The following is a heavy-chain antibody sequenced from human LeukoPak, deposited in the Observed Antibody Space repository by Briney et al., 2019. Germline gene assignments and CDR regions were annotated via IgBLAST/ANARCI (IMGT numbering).Heavy chain of an antibody. CDR3: AKWLSSREMD. J-gene: IGHJ4*02. V-gene: IGHV3-53*01. CDR2: IYSGGST. CDR1: GFTVSSNY. Sequence: GGSLRLSCAASGFTVSSNYMSWVRQAPGKGLEWVSVIYSGGSTYYADSVKGRFTISRDNSNSTLFLQMNSLRAEDTAVYYCAKWLSSREMDWGQGTLVTVSS. D-gene: IGHD5-24*01.